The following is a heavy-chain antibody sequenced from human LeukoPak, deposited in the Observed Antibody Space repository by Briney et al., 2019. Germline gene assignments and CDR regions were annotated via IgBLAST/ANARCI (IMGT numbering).Heavy chain of an antibody. V-gene: IGHV3-30*18. CDR3: AKGIRGVFAYYFDY. Sequence: GGSLRLSCAASGFTFSSYVMHWARQAPGKGMEWVAVISSDGSDQYYADSGKGRLTIYRDNSKNQLYLEMNSLRAEDTAMYYCAKGIRGVFAYYFDYWGQGTLVTVSS. CDR1: GFTFSSYV. J-gene: IGHJ4*02. D-gene: IGHD3-10*01. CDR2: ISSDGSDQ.